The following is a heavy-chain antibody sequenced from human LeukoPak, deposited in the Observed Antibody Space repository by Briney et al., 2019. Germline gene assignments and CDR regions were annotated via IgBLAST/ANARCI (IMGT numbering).Heavy chain of an antibody. CDR1: GGSISSYY. CDR3: ARGRGRSLDY. CDR2: IYYSGST. Sequence: SETLSLTCTVSGGSISSYYWSWIRQPPGKGLEWIGYIYYSGSTNYNPSLKSRVTISVDTSKNQFSLKLSSVTAADTAVYYCARGRGRSLDYWGQGTLVTVPS. V-gene: IGHV4-59*01. J-gene: IGHJ4*02.